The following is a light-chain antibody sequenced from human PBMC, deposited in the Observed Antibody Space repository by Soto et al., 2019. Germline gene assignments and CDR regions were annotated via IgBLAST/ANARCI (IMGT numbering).Light chain of an antibody. CDR2: EVN. V-gene: IGLV2-11*01. CDR1: NSDVGSSVY. CDR3: CSYAGGYTYL. J-gene: IGLJ1*01. Sequence: QSALTQPASVSGSPGQSISFSCAGSNSDVGSSVYVSWYRQHPGKAPQLIIYEVNKRPSGVPDRFSGSKSGNTASLTISGLQAEDEADYFCCSYAGGYTYLFGTGTKVTVL.